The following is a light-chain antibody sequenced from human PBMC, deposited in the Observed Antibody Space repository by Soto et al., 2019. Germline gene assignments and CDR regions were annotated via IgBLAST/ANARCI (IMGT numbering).Light chain of an antibody. CDR3: QSYESSLSAL. CDR1: SSNIGAGYD. CDR2: GNS. Sequence: QSVLTQPPSVSGAPGQRVTISCTGSSSNIGAGYDVPWYQQLPGTAPKLLIYGNSNRPSGVPDRFSGSKSGTSASLAITGLQAEDEADYYCQSYESSLSALFGGGTKVTVL. V-gene: IGLV1-40*01. J-gene: IGLJ3*02.